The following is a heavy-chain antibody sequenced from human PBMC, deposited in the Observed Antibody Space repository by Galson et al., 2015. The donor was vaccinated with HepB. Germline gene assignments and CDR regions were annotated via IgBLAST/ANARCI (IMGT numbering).Heavy chain of an antibody. CDR1: GFTFSSYG. J-gene: IGHJ4*02. CDR2: IRYDGSNK. V-gene: IGHV3-30*02. D-gene: IGHD3-9*01. CDR3: AKEGERYFDWLLFSLVDY. Sequence: SLRLSCAASGFTFSSYGMQWVRQAPGKGLEWVAFIRYDGSNKYYADSVKGRFTISRDNSKNTLYLQMNSLRAEDTAVYYCAKEGERYFDWLLFSLVDYWGQGTLVTVSS.